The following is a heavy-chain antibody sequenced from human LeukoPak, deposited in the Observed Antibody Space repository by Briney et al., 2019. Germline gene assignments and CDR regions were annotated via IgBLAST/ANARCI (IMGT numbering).Heavy chain of an antibody. CDR3: AKARYEDYYYYYGMDV. D-gene: IGHD2-15*01. J-gene: IGHJ6*02. Sequence: SGGSLRLSCAASEFTFSAYGMTWVRQAPGKGLEWVSGISGGGADTKYADSVKGRFTISRDNSKNTLYLQMSSLRGEDTAVYYCAKARYEDYYYYYGMDVWGQGTTVTVSS. CDR2: ISGGGADT. V-gene: IGHV3-23*01. CDR1: EFTFSAYG.